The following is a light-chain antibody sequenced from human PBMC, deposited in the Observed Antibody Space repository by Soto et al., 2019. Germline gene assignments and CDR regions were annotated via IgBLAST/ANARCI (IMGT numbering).Light chain of an antibody. CDR3: QQYNSWPPWT. J-gene: IGKJ1*01. CDR1: QSVSNN. Sequence: ILMTQSPATLSVSPGERATLSCRASQSVSNNFAGYQQKPGQAPRLLIYDASTRATGIPARFSGSGSGTAVTRTISGLQSEDFAVYYCQQYNSWPPWTFGQGTKVEIK. V-gene: IGKV3-15*01. CDR2: DAS.